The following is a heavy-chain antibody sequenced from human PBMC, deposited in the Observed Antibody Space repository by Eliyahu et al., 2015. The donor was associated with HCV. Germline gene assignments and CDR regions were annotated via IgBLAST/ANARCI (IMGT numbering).Heavy chain of an antibody. V-gene: IGHV4-31*03. D-gene: IGHD4-17*01. CDR3: ARRTTVTTPYFDY. CDR1: GGSISSGGYY. CDR2: IYYSGST. Sequence: VKPSQTLSLTCTVSGGSISSGGYYWSWIRQHPGKGLEWIGYIYYSGSTYYNPSLKSRVTISVDTSKNQFSLELSSVTAADTAVYYCARRTTVTTPYFDYWGQGTLVTVSS. J-gene: IGHJ4*02.